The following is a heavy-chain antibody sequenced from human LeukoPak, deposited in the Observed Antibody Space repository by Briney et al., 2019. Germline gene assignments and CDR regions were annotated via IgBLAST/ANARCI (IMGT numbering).Heavy chain of an antibody. V-gene: IGHV4-59*12. CDR1: GGSISSYY. CDR3: ASQKATIDSSGYYYVHPDY. Sequence: SETLSLTCTVSGGSISSYYWSWIRQPPGKGLEWIGSIYYSGSTYYNPSLKSRVTISVDTSKNQFSLKLSSVTAADTAVYYCASQKATIDSSGYYYVHPDYWGQGTLVTVSS. D-gene: IGHD3-22*01. CDR2: IYYSGST. J-gene: IGHJ4*02.